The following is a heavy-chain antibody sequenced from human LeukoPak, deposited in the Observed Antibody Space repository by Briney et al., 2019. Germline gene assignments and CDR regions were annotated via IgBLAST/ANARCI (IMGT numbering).Heavy chain of an antibody. V-gene: IGHV4-61*02. CDR2: IYTSGST. CDR1: GGSISSGSYY. CDR3: AREIRDHYGSGRYYPFDY. D-gene: IGHD3-10*01. Sequence: SQTLSLTCTVSGGSISSGSYYWSWIRQPAGKGLEWIGRIYTSGSTNYNPSLKSRVTISVDTFKKQFSLKLSSVTAADTAVYYCAREIRDHYGSGRYYPFDYWGQGTLVTVSS. J-gene: IGHJ4*02.